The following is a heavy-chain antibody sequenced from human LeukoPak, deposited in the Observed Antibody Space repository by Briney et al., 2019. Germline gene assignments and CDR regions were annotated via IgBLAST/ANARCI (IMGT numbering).Heavy chain of an antibody. CDR2: IYYSGST. Sequence: PSETLSLTCTVSGGSISSYYWSWIRQPPGKGLEWIGYIYYSGSTNYNPSLKSRVTISVDTSKNQFSLKLSSVTAADTAVYYCARRPGWWRNSNTDWYFDLWGRGTLVTVSS. CDR1: GGSISSYY. CDR3: ARRPGWWRNSNTDWYFDL. D-gene: IGHD4-23*01. V-gene: IGHV4-59*08. J-gene: IGHJ2*01.